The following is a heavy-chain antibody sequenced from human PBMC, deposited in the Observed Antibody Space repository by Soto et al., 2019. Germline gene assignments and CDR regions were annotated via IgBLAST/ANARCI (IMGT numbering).Heavy chain of an antibody. CDR1: GGTFSNYT. J-gene: IGHJ3*02. V-gene: IGHV1-69*08. D-gene: IGHD4-17*01. CDR3: ARDFTRTVIDYGDHYDAFDI. Sequence: QVQLVQSGAEVKKPGSSVKVSCKASGGTFSNYTISWVRQAPGQGLEWMGRIIPILGIANYAQKFQGRVTITADKSTSTGYMELSSLRSEDTAVYYCARDFTRTVIDYGDHYDAFDIWGQGTMVTVSS. CDR2: IIPILGIA.